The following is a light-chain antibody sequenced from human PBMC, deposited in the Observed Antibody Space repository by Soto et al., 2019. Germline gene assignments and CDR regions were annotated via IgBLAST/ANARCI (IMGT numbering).Light chain of an antibody. CDR3: HQAYSTPWT. J-gene: IGKJ1*01. CDR1: QSIRSS. V-gene: IGKV1-39*01. Sequence: IQMTQSPPSLSASVGDTVTITCRASQSIRSSLNWYQQKPGKAPKLLIYTASNLESGVPSRFSGSGFGTEFTLTISSLQPEDFATYHCHQAYSTPWTFGQGTKVEIK. CDR2: TAS.